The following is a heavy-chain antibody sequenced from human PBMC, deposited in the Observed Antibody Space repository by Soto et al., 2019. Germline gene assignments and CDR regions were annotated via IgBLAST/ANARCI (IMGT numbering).Heavy chain of an antibody. CDR3: AKHQGGVTDFYYGMDV. J-gene: IGHJ6*02. CDR2: ISGSGGST. V-gene: IGHV3-23*01. CDR1: GFTFSSYA. D-gene: IGHD3-3*01. Sequence: GGSLRLSCAASGFTFSSYAMSWVRQAPGKGLEWVSAISGSGGSTYYADSVKGRFTISRDNSKNTLYLQMNSLRAEDTAVYYCAKHQGGVTDFYYGMDVWGQGTTVTVSS.